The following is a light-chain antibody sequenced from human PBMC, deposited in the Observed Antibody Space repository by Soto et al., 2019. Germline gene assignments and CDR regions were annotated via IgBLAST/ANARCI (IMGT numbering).Light chain of an antibody. CDR3: QQYVNSRWT. Sequence: EIVLMQSPGTLSLSPGERATLSCRASQSVNSNYLAWYQQKPGQAPRLLFSGASSRATGIPDRFSGSGSGTDFTLTISRLEPEDFAVYYCQQYVNSRWTFGQGTKVEIK. CDR2: GAS. CDR1: QSVNSNY. J-gene: IGKJ1*01. V-gene: IGKV3-20*01.